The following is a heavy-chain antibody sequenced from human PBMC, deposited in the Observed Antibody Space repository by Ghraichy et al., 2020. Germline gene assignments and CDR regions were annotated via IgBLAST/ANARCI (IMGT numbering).Heavy chain of an antibody. CDR1: GFTFSSYG. D-gene: IGHD3-10*01. CDR2: IRYDGSNK. J-gene: IGHJ6*02. V-gene: IGHV3-30*02. Sequence: GGSLRLSCAASGFTFSSYGMQWVRQAPGKGLQWVAFIRYDGSNKYYADSVKGRFTISRDNSKNTLYLQMNSLRAEDTAVYYCAKGKLSSRSGIWVYYYYGMDVRGQGTTVIVSS. CDR3: AKGKLSSRSGIWVYYYYGMDV.